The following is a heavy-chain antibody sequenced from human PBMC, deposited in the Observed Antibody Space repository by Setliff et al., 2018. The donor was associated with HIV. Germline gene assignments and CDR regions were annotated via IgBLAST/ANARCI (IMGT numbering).Heavy chain of an antibody. J-gene: IGHJ3*01. CDR1: GGSISSGDYY. D-gene: IGHD4-17*01. V-gene: IGHV4-30-4*08. CDR3: AREVGTVTTSDAFDV. CDR2: IHYSGST. Sequence: SETLSLTCTVSGGSISSGDYYWSWIRQPPGKGLEWIGYIHYSGSTYYNPSLKSRVAISLDTSKNQFSLKLSSVTAADTAVYSCAREVGTVTTSDAFDVWGQGTMVTVSS.